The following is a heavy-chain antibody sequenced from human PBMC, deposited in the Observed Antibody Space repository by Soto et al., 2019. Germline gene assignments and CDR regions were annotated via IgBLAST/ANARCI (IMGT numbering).Heavy chain of an antibody. CDR1: GFTFSSFE. V-gene: IGHV3-48*03. J-gene: IGHJ3*02. CDR3: ARPAAQTVVDASDI. CDR2: ISITVNTV. D-gene: IGHD1-1*01. Sequence: PGGSLRLSCAASGFTFSSFEMNWVRQDPGKGLQWVSYISITVNTVYYADSVKGRCTISRDNAKNSLYLQMNSLRADDTALYYCARPAAQTVVDASDIWGEGAMITASS.